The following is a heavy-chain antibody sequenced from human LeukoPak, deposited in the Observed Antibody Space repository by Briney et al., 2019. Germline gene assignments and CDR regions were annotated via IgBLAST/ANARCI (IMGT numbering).Heavy chain of an antibody. J-gene: IGHJ3*02. CDR3: ARVVAADDAFDI. CDR2: IYYSGST. V-gene: IGHV4-31*03. D-gene: IGHD6-25*01. Sequence: SQTLSLTCTVSGASISSGGYYWNWIRQHPLKGLEWIAHIYYSGSTYYNPSLKSRVTISVDTSKNQFSLKLSSVTAADTAVYYCARVVAADDAFDIWGQGTMVTVSS. CDR1: GASISSGGYY.